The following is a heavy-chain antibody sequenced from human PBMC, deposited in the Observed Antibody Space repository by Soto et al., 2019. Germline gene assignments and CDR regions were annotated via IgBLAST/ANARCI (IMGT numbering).Heavy chain of an antibody. V-gene: IGHV1-18*01. Sequence: APVRVYCKASGYAFTIYGISWVRQAPGQGLEWMGWISAYNGNTNYAQKLQGRVTMTTDTSTSTAYMELRSLRSDDTAVYYCARDRVFDCSGGSWYEPFAYWGQGTLVTVSS. CDR1: GYAFTIYG. CDR3: ARDRVFDCSGGSWYEPFAY. CDR2: ISAYNGNT. D-gene: IGHD2-15*01. J-gene: IGHJ4*02.